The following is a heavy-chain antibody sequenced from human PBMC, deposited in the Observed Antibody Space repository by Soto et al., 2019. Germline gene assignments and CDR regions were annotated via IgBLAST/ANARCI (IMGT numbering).Heavy chain of an antibody. J-gene: IGHJ6*02. Sequence: EAQVVESGGGVVQPGGSLRLSCAGSGFTFSGYWMHWVRQSPGKGLVWVSRINSDGTTTAYADSVKGRFTISRDNSKNTLYLQMSSLRAEDTAVYYCTHCRGESCHGGYFGMDVWGQGTKVTVSS. CDR1: GFTFSGYW. D-gene: IGHD2-15*01. V-gene: IGHV3-74*01. CDR2: INSDGTTT. CDR3: THCRGESCHGGYFGMDV.